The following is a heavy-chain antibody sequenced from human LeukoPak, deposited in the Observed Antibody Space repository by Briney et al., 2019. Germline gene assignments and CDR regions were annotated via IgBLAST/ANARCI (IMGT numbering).Heavy chain of an antibody. CDR2: IIPLFGTA. CDR1: GYTFTGYY. Sequence: SVKVSCKASGYTFTGYYIHWVRQAPGQGLEWMGGIIPLFGTANYAQKFQGRVTITAHESTSTAYVEISSLRSEDTAVYYCARPQTGLRLLSLTEWGQGTLVTVSS. J-gene: IGHJ4*02. CDR3: ARPQTGLRLLSLTE. V-gene: IGHV1-69*13. D-gene: IGHD3-3*01.